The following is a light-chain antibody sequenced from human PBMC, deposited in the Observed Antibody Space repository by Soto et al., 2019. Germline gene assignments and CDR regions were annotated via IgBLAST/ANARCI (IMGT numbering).Light chain of an antibody. Sequence: QSALTQPPSASGSPGQSVAISCTGTSSDVGGYDYVSWYQHHPGKAPKLMIYEVSNRPSGVSNRFSGSKSGNTASLTISGLQAEDEADYYCSSYTSSSRYVFGTGTKLTVL. CDR1: SSDVGGYDY. CDR2: EVS. CDR3: SSYTSSSRYV. J-gene: IGLJ1*01. V-gene: IGLV2-14*01.